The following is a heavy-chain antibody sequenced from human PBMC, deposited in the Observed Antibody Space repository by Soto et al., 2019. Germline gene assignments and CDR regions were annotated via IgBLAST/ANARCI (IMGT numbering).Heavy chain of an antibody. CDR1: GGTFSSYA. D-gene: IGHD1-7*01. Sequence: ASVKVSCKASGGTFSSYAISWVRQAPGQGLEWMGGIIPIFGTANYAQKFQGRVTITADESTSTAYMELSSLRSEDTAVYYCVEGGITGTTPYYYGMDVWGQGTTVTVSS. J-gene: IGHJ6*02. CDR2: IIPIFGTA. V-gene: IGHV1-69*13. CDR3: VEGGITGTTPYYYGMDV.